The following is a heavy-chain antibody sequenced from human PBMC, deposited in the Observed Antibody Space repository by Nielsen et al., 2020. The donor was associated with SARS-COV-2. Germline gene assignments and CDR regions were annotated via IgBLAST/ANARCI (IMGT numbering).Heavy chain of an antibody. CDR3: ARADGYSYGYYYYGMDV. D-gene: IGHD5-18*01. J-gene: IGHJ6*02. V-gene: IGHV1-2*04. CDR2: INPNSGGT. CDR1: GYTFTGYY. Sequence: ASVKVSCKASGYTFTGYYMHWVRQAPGQGLGWMGWINPNSGGTNYAQKFQGWVTMTRDTSISTAYMELSRLRSDDTAVYYCARADGYSYGYYYYGMDVWGQGTTVTVSS.